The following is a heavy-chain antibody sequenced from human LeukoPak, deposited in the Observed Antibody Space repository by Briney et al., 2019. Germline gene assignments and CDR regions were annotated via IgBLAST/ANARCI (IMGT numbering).Heavy chain of an antibody. J-gene: IGHJ5*02. V-gene: IGHV3-74*01. CDR1: GFTFSSYA. Sequence: GGSLRLYCAASGFTFSSYAMSWVRQAPGKGLEWVSRINTDGSSTSYADSVKGRFTISRDNAKNTLYLQMNSLRAEDTAVYYCARESGIAAALDLWGQGTLVTVSS. CDR3: ARESGIAAALDL. D-gene: IGHD6-13*01. CDR2: INTDGSST.